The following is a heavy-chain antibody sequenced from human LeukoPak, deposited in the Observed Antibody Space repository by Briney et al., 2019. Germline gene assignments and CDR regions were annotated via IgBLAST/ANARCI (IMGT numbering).Heavy chain of an antibody. CDR1: GGSLSGYF. V-gene: IGHV4-34*01. CDR3: ARHGPRLLRVIRGYAFDI. D-gene: IGHD3-10*01. CDR2: INHSGST. Sequence: SETLSLTCAVYGGSLSGYFWSWIRQPPGKRLEWLGEINHSGSTNYNPSLKGRVTISVDTAKNQLSLNLSSVTAADTDVYFCARHGPRLLRVIRGYAFDIWGQGTMATVSS. J-gene: IGHJ3*02.